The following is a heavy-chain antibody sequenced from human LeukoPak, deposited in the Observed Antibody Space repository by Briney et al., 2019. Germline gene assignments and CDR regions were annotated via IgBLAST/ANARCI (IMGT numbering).Heavy chain of an antibody. CDR3: ARGRQDYFDY. CDR1: GFTFSSYA. V-gene: IGHV3-30-3*01. CDR2: ISYDGSNK. J-gene: IGHJ4*02. Sequence: PGGSLRLSCAASGFTFSSYAMHWVRQAPGKGLEWVAVISYDGSNKYYADSVKGRFTISRDNSKNTLYLQMNSLRAEDTAVYYCARGRQDYFDYWGQGTLVTVSS.